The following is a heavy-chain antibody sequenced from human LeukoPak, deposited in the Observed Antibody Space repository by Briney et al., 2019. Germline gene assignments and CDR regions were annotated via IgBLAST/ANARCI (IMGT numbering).Heavy chain of an antibody. J-gene: IGHJ4*02. CDR1: GFTFSSYG. V-gene: IGHV3-33*06. D-gene: IGHD6-13*01. CDR2: IWYYGSNK. Sequence: GGSLRLSCAASGFTFSSYGMHWVRQAPGKGLGGVVVIWYYGSNKYYADSVKGRFTISRDNSKNTLYLQMSSLRAEDTAVYYCAKVPDSSSWLSHWGQGTLVTVSS. CDR3: AKVPDSSSWLSH.